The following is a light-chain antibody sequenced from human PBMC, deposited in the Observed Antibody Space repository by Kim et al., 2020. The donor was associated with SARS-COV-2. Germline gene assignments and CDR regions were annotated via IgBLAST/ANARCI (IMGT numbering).Light chain of an antibody. CDR1: SLRSYY. J-gene: IGLJ2*01. CDR2: GKN. V-gene: IGLV3-19*01. Sequence: VALGPTVRITCQGDSLRSYYATWYQQQPGQAPILVIYGKNNRPSGIPDRFSGSSSGNTASLTITGTQAGDEADYYCNSRDSNDNVVFGGGTQMTV. CDR3: NSRDSNDNVV.